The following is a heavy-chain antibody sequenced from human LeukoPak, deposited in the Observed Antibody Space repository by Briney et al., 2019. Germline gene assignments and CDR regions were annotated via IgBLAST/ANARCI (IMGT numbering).Heavy chain of an antibody. J-gene: IGHJ3*01. CDR3: ARDQYSSGSYLF. CDR1: GYSFSDYS. V-gene: IGHV1-2*02. D-gene: IGHD6-19*01. Sequence: ASVTVSCKPSGYSFSDYSIHWVRQAPGQGLEWMGWITPDSGGTNSARKLQGRVTLTRDTSISTAYMELTRLTSDDTAVYYCARDQYSSGSYLFWGQGTMVTVSS. CDR2: ITPDSGGT.